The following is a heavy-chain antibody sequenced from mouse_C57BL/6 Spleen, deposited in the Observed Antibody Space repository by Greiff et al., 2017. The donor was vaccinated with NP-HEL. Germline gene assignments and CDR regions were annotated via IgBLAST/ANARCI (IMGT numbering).Heavy chain of an antibody. CDR2: INPNNGGT. V-gene: IGHV1-26*01. CDR3: ARRFITTVVARSYWYFDV. D-gene: IGHD1-1*01. CDR1: GYTFTDYY. Sequence: EVQLQQSGPELVKPGASVKISCKASGYTFTDYYMNWVKQSHGKSLEWIGDINPNNGGTSYNQKFKGKATLTVDKSSSTAYMELRSRTSEDSAVYYCARRFITTVVARSYWYFDVWGTGTTVTVSA. J-gene: IGHJ1*03.